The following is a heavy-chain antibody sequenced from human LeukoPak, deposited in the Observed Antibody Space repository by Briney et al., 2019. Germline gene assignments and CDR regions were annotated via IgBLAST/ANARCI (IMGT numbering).Heavy chain of an antibody. J-gene: IGHJ5*02. CDR1: GFTFSSYA. CDR3: ARVPTPSLNWFDP. CDR2: ISGSGGST. Sequence: PGGSLRLSCAASGFTFSSYAMSWVRQAPGKGLEWVSAISGSGGSTYYADSVKGRFTTSRDNSKNTLYLQMNSLRAEDTAVYYCARVPTPSLNWFDPWGQGTLVTVSS. V-gene: IGHV3-23*01.